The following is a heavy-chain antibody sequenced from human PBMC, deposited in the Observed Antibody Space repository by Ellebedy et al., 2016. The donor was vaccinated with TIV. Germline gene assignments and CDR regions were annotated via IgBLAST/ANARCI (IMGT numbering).Heavy chain of an antibody. CDR2: ISYDGSNK. J-gene: IGHJ4*02. V-gene: IGHV3-30*04. CDR1: GFTFSSYA. D-gene: IGHD6-19*01. Sequence: GGSLRLXXAASGFTFSSYAMHWVRQAPGKGLEWVAVISYDGSNKYYADSVKGRFTISRDNSKNTLYLQMNSLRAEDTAVYYCARDPRSQWLVTPSFDYWGQGTLVTVSS. CDR3: ARDPRSQWLVTPSFDY.